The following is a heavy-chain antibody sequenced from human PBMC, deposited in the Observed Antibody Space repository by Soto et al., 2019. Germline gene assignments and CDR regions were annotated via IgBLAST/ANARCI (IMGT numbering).Heavy chain of an antibody. CDR3: AKDSISDRETFNFDS. D-gene: IGHD1-26*01. CDR1: GFSFSNYA. V-gene: IGHV3-23*01. CDR2: ISGGGGT. J-gene: IGHJ4*02. Sequence: GGSLRLSCAASGFSFSNYAMNWVRQAPGKGLEWVSGISGGGGTYHADSVKGRFIISRDNSKNTVYLQMNSLRAEDTAFYYCAKDSISDRETFNFDSWGQGTLVTVSS.